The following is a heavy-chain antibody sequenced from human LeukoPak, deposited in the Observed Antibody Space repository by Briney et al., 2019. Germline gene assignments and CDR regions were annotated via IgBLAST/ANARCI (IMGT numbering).Heavy chain of an antibody. CDR2: VYYSGSN. CDR1: DGSISSYY. CDR3: ARAPRSHGSGHDY. V-gene: IGHV4-59*01. Sequence: SETLSLTCNVSDGSISSYYWSWIRQPPGKGLEWIGNVYYSGSNSYNPSLKSRVTISVDTSKNQFFLKLTSVTAADTAVYCCARAPRSHGSGHDYWGQGTLVTVSS. D-gene: IGHD3-10*01. J-gene: IGHJ4*02.